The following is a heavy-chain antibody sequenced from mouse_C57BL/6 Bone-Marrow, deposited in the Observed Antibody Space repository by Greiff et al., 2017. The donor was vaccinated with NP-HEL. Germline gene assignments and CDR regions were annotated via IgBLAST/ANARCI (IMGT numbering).Heavy chain of an antibody. V-gene: IGHV1-81*01. CDR1: GYTFTSYG. J-gene: IGHJ1*03. Sequence: VQLQQSGAELARPGASVKLSCKASGYTFTSYGISWVKQRTGQGLEWIGEIYPRSGNTYYNEKFKGKATLTADKSSSTAYMELRSLTSEDSAVYFCARSDYGHYVENWYFDVWGTGTTVTVSS. CDR3: ARSDYGHYVENWYFDV. D-gene: IGHD2-1*01. CDR2: IYPRSGNT.